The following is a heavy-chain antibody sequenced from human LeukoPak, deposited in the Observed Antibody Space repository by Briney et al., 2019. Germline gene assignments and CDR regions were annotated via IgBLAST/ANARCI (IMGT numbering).Heavy chain of an antibody. CDR1: GYSISSNYY. V-gene: IGHV4-39*01. CDR3: ARHAFYYYYYMDV. D-gene: IGHD3-16*01. Sequence: PSETLSLTCTVSGYSISSNYYWGWFRQPPGKGLEWIGSMYYSGSTYYNPSLKSRVTISVDTSKNQFSLKLTSVTAADTAVYYCARHAFYYYYYMDVWGKGTTVTISS. CDR2: MYYSGST. J-gene: IGHJ6*03.